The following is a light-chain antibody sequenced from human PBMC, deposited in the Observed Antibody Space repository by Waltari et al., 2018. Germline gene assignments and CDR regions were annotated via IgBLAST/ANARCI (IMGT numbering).Light chain of an antibody. J-gene: IGKJ4*01. CDR1: QDITDS. CDR3: QQRDSYPLT. Sequence: DVQMTQSPSSLSSSVGDTVTITCRASQDITDSLAWYQQKPGKAPKLLIYGASNLYSGVPSMFSGSGTGTVFTLTISSLQPEDFAGYYCQQRDSYPLTFGGGTKVEIK. CDR2: GAS. V-gene: IGKV1-9*01.